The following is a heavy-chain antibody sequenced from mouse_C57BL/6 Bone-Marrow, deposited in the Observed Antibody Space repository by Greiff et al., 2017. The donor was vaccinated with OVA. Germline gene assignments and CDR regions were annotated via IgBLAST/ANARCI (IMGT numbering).Heavy chain of an antibody. D-gene: IGHD3-2*02. J-gene: IGHJ3*01. CDR1: GYTFTSYG. V-gene: IGHV1-81*01. Sequence: LEESGAELARPGASVKLSCKASGYTFTSYGISWVKQRTGQGLEWIGEIYPRSGNTYYNEKFKGKATLTADKSSSTAYMELRSLTSEDSAVYFCARPETAQATWFAYWGQGTLVTVSA. CDR3: ARPETAQATWFAY. CDR2: IYPRSGNT.